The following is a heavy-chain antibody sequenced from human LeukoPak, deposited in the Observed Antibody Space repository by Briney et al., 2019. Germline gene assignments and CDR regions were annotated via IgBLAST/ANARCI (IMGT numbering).Heavy chain of an antibody. Sequence: PGGSLRLSCAASGFTVSSNYMSWVRQAPGKGPEWVSVIYSGGSTYYADSVKGRFTISRDNAKNSLYLQMNSLRAEDTAVYYCARDMRGYSYGEKGYYFDYWGQGTLVTVSS. CDR1: GFTVSSNY. CDR3: ARDMRGYSYGEKGYYFDY. V-gene: IGHV3-53*01. J-gene: IGHJ4*02. CDR2: IYSGGST. D-gene: IGHD5-18*01.